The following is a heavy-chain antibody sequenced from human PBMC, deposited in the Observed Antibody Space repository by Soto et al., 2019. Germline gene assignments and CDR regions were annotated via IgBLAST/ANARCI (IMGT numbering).Heavy chain of an antibody. CDR1: GGSISGGIHS. CDR3: ARRLAGRPVDP. Sequence: SETLSLTCTVSGGSISGGIHSWSWIRQPPGKGLEWIGHIFDSGSTYYNPSLKSRLTISVDTSKNQFSLRLSSVTAADTAVYYCARRLAGRPVDPWGQGTLVTVSS. CDR2: IFDSGST. V-gene: IGHV4-30-4*01. J-gene: IGHJ5*02.